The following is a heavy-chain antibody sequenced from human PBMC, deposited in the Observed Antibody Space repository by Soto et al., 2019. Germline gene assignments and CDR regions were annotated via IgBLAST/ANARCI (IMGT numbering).Heavy chain of an antibody. J-gene: IGHJ4*02. CDR1: GYTFSSYG. V-gene: IGHV1-18*01. Sequence: QVQLVQSGAEVKKPGASVRVSCKASGYTFSSYGISWVRQAPGQGLEWMGWIRPDSGNTDYAQKFEGRVTMTADTSTSTDYMELRSLRSDDTAVYYCARDRSTSDYWGQGTLVTVSS. CDR3: ARDRSTSDY. CDR2: IRPDSGNT. D-gene: IGHD2-2*01.